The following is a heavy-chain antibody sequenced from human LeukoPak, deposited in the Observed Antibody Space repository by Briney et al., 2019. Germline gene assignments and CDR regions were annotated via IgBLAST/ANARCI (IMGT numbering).Heavy chain of an antibody. CDR2: INPSGGST. Sequence: ASVKVSCKASGYTFTSHYMYWVRQAPGQGLEWMGIINPSGGSTNYARKFQGRVTMTRDTSISTAYMELSRLRSDDTAVYYCARAADYGDYGSGYWGQGTLVTVSS. V-gene: IGHV1-2*02. D-gene: IGHD4-17*01. J-gene: IGHJ4*02. CDR1: GYTFTSHY. CDR3: ARAADYGDYGSGY.